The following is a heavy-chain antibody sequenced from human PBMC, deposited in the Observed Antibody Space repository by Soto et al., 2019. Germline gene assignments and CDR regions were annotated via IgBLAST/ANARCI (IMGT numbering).Heavy chain of an antibody. D-gene: IGHD5-18*01. J-gene: IGHJ6*02. Sequence: QVQLVQSGAEVKKPGASVKVSCKVSGYTLTELSMHWVRQAPGKGLEWMGGFDPEDGETIYAQKFQGRVTMTEATSTDTAYMELSSLRSEDTAVYYCATDGRGYRIIGYYYGLDVWGQGTTVTVSS. CDR1: GYTLTELS. CDR2: FDPEDGET. V-gene: IGHV1-24*01. CDR3: ATDGRGYRIIGYYYGLDV.